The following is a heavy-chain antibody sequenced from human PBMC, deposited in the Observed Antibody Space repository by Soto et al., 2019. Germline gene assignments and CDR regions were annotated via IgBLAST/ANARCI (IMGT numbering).Heavy chain of an antibody. CDR3: AKTRDGSGYYPNWFDP. CDR2: ISGSGGST. D-gene: IGHD3-3*01. Sequence: GSLRLSCXASGFTFSSYAMSWVRQAPGKGLEWVSAISGSGGSTYYADSVKGRFTISRDNSKNTLYLQMNSLRAEDTAVYYCAKTRDGSGYYPNWFDPWGQGTLVTVSS. CDR1: GFTFSSYA. J-gene: IGHJ5*02. V-gene: IGHV3-23*01.